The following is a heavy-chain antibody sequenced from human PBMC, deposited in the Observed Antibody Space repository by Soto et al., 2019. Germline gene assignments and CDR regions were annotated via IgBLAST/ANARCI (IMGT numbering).Heavy chain of an antibody. CDR3: ARVGRFLEWLGPYYFDY. Sequence: QVQLQRWGAGLLKPSETLSLTCAVYGGSFSGYYWSWIRQPPGKGLEWIGEINHSGSTNYNPSLKSRVTISVDTSKNQFSLKLSSVTAADTAVYYCARVGRFLEWLGPYYFDYWGQGTLVTVSS. D-gene: IGHD3-3*01. V-gene: IGHV4-34*01. CDR2: INHSGST. J-gene: IGHJ4*02. CDR1: GGSFSGYY.